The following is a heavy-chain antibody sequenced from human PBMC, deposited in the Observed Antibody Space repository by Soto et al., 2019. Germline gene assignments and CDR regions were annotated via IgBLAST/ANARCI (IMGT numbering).Heavy chain of an antibody. D-gene: IGHD4-17*01. V-gene: IGHV3-30*18. J-gene: IGHJ6*02. CDR2: MSYDGSK. CDR3: AKDFTPWFGDYFYYYYGMDV. Sequence: QVQLVASGGGVVQPGRSLRLSCAAAGFTFSSYGMHWVRQAPGTGLEWVAVMSYDGSKYYADTVKGRFTISRDNSKNTLYLQINSLRPEDTAVYYCAKDFTPWFGDYFYYYYGMDVWGQGTTVTVSS. CDR1: GFTFSSYG.